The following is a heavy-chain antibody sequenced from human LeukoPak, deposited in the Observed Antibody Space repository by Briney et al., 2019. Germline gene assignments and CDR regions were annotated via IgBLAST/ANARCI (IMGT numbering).Heavy chain of an antibody. J-gene: IGHJ4*02. CDR2: IYYSGST. Sequence: SETLSLTCTVSGGSISYYYWSWIRQPPGKGLEWIGYIYYSGSTNYNPSLKRRVTISVDTSKNQFSLKLNSVTAADTAVYYCARGRSHFDYGGQGTLVTVSS. CDR3: ARGRSHFDY. V-gene: IGHV4-59*01. CDR1: GGSISYYY.